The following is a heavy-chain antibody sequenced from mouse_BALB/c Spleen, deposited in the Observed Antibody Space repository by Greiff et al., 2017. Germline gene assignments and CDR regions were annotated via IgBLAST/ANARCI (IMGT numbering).Heavy chain of an antibody. CDR1: GYSITSDYA. Sequence: DVKLQESGPGLVKPSQSLSLTCTVTGYSITSDYAWNWIRQFPGNKLEWMGYISYSGSTSYNPSLKSRISITRDTSKNQFFLQLNSVTTEDTATYYCAREDWAAYFDYWGQGTTLTVSS. J-gene: IGHJ2*01. V-gene: IGHV3-2*02. CDR3: AREDWAAYFDY. CDR2: ISYSGST. D-gene: IGHD6-1*01.